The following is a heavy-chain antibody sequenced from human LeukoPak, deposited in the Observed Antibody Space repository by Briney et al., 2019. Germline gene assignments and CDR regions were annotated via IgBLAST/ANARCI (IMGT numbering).Heavy chain of an antibody. D-gene: IGHD3-16*02. V-gene: IGHV4-61*02. CDR2: IYTSGST. Sequence: MSSETLSLTCSVSGGSISSSHYYWNWVRQPAGKGLEWIGRIYTSGSTNYNPSLKSRVTMSVDTSKNQFSLKLSSVTAADTAVYYCASHADRYTLNDAFDIWGQGTMVTVSS. CDR3: ASHADRYTLNDAFDI. J-gene: IGHJ3*02. CDR1: GGSISSSHYY.